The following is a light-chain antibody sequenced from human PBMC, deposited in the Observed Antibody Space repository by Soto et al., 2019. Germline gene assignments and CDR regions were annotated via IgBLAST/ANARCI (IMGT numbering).Light chain of an antibody. J-gene: IGKJ1*01. CDR1: QSISSW. CDR3: QQYGISPRT. Sequence: DIQMTQSPSTLSASVGDRVTITCRASQSISSWLAWYQQKPGKAPKLLIYDASSLESGVPSRFSGSGSGTEFTLTISSLQPDDFAVYYCQQYGISPRTFGQGTKVDIK. V-gene: IGKV1-5*01. CDR2: DAS.